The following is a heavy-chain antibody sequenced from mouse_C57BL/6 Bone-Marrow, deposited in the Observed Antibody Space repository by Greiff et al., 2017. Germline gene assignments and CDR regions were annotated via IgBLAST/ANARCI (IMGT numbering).Heavy chain of an antibody. CDR3: SSSGLDLFDY. CDR2: INPSSGST. CDR1: GYTFTSYW. J-gene: IGHJ2*01. Sequence: LVESGAELAKPGASVKLSCKASGYTFTSYWMHWVKQRPGQGLEWIGYINPSSGSTKYNQKFKDKATLTADKSSSTAYMQLSSLTYEDSAVYYCSSSGLDLFDYWGQGTTLTVSS. V-gene: IGHV1-7*01. D-gene: IGHD3-1*01.